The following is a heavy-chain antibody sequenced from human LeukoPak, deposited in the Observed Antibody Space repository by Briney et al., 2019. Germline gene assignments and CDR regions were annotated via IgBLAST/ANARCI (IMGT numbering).Heavy chain of an antibody. CDR2: ISGSGGST. J-gene: IGHJ4*02. CDR3: AKDSAVAGGNFDY. V-gene: IGHV3-23*01. CDR1: GFTFSSYA. Sequence: GGSLRLSCAASGFTFSSYAMSWVRQAPGKGLEWVSAISGSGGSTYYADSAKGRFTISRDNSKNTLYLQMNSLRAEDTAVYYCAKDSAVAGGNFDYWGQGTPVTVSS. D-gene: IGHD6-19*01.